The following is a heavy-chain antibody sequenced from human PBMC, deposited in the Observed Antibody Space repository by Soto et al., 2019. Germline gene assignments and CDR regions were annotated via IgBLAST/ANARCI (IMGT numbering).Heavy chain of an antibody. D-gene: IGHD1-26*01. J-gene: IGHJ4*02. V-gene: IGHV1-69*01. CDR2: IIPIFGTA. Sequence: QVQLVQSGAEVKKPGSSVKVSCKASGGTFSSYAISWVRQAPGQGLEWMGGIIPIFGTANYAQKCQGRVTITADESTSTAYRELSSLRSEDTAVYYCARGASYSGSYYDNYWGQGTLVTVSS. CDR3: ARGASYSGSYYDNY. CDR1: GGTFSSYA.